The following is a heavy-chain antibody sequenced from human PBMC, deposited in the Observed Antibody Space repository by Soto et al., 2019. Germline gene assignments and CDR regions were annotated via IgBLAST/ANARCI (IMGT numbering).Heavy chain of an antibody. CDR2: ISGSGGST. D-gene: IGHD2-15*01. Sequence: RLSCAASGFTFSSYAMSWVRQAPGKGLEWVSAISGSGGSTYYADSVKGRFTISRDNSKNTLYLQMNSLRAEDTAVYYCAKRVVVAGYYFDYWGQGTLVTVSS. J-gene: IGHJ4*02. V-gene: IGHV3-23*01. CDR1: GFTFSSYA. CDR3: AKRVVVAGYYFDY.